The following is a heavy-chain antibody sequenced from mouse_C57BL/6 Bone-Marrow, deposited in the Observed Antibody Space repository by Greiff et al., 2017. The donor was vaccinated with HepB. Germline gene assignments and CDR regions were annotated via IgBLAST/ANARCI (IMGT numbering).Heavy chain of an antibody. CDR1: GYTFTDYE. V-gene: IGHV1-15*01. D-gene: IGHD1-1*01. CDR2: IDPETGGT. Sequence: VKLMESGAELVRPGASVTLSCKASGYTFTDYEMHWVKQTPVHGLEWIGAIDPETGGTAYNQKFKGKAILTADKSSSTAYMELRSLTSEDSAVYYCTYYYRFAYWGQGTLVTVSA. CDR3: TYYYRFAY. J-gene: IGHJ3*01.